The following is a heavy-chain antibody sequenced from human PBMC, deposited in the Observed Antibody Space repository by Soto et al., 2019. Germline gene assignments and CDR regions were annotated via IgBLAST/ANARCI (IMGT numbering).Heavy chain of an antibody. V-gene: IGHV1-18*01. J-gene: IGHJ4*02. CDR2: ISAYNGNT. CDR1: GYTFTSYG. D-gene: IGHD2-15*01. CDR3: AISSGYCSGGSCYDQAVDY. Sequence: ASVKVSCKASGYTFTSYGISWVRQAPGQGLEWMGWISAYNGNTNYAQKLQGRVTMTTDTSTSTAYMELRSLRSDDTAVYYCAISSGYCSGGSCYDQAVDYWGQGTLVTVSS.